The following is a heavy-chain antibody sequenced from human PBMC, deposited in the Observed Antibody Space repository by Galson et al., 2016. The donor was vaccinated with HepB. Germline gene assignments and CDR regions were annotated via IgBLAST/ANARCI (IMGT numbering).Heavy chain of an antibody. CDR2: IRGSGENT. CDR3: AKKGIVDAVMASGHDAFQI. CDR1: GFIFSRYA. D-gene: IGHD5-18*01. J-gene: IGHJ3*02. Sequence: SLRLSCAASGFIFSRYAMGWVRQAPGKGLEWVSSIRGSGENTDYSDSVKGRFTISRDNSKNELFLHMNNLRVEDTAVYYCAKKGIVDAVMASGHDAFQIWGQGTRVIVSA. V-gene: IGHV3-23*01.